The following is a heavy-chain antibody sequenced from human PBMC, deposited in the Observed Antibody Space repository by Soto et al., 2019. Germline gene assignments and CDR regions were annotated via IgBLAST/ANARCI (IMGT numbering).Heavy chain of an antibody. J-gene: IGHJ4*02. CDR2: TYAGDAGT. CDR3: ARDAYRGNGPFDS. D-gene: IGHD2-21*01. CDR1: GLSVRSNY. V-gene: IGHV3-66*01. Sequence: GGSLRLSCAASGLSVRSNYINWVRQAPGKGLEWVSVTYAGDAGTFYADSVEGRFTVSRDDSKNTLYLQMNSLRAEDTAMYYCARDAYRGNGPFDSWGLGTLVTVSS.